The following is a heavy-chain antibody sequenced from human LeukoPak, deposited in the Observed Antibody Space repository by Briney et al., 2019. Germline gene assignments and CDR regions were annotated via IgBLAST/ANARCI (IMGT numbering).Heavy chain of an antibody. J-gene: IGHJ6*02. V-gene: IGHV3-66*01. D-gene: IGHD2-15*01. Sequence: GGSLRLSCAASGFTVSGNFMNWVRQAPGKGLEWVSIIYSGGTTVYADSVRGRFTVSRDSSKNTLYLQMNSLTVEDTAVYYCARAREYCSGRTCYHYYGMDVWGQGTTVTVSS. CDR2: IYSGGTT. CDR3: ARAREYCSGRTCYHYYGMDV. CDR1: GFTVSGNF.